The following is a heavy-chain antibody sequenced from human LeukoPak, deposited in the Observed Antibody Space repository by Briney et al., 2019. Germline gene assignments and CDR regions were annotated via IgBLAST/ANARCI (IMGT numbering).Heavy chain of an antibody. J-gene: IGHJ4*02. Sequence: GASVKVSCKASGYTFTRYGISWVRQAPGLGLEWMGWINPNSGGTNYAQKFQGRVTMTRDTSISTAYMELSRLRSDDTAVYYCARQYDSSGYYWDYFDYWGQGTLVTVSS. CDR1: GYTFTRYG. CDR3: ARQYDSSGYYWDYFDY. CDR2: INPNSGGT. V-gene: IGHV1-2*02. D-gene: IGHD3-22*01.